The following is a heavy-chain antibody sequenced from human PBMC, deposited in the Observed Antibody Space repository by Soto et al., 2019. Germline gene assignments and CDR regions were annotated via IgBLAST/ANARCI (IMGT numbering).Heavy chain of an antibody. Sequence: GASVKVSCKASGYTFTSYAMHWVRQAPGQRLEWMGWINAGNGNTKYSQKFQGRATITRDTSASTAYMELSSLRSEDTAVYYCARDQYYYDSSGYPAFPCGMDVWGQGTTVTVSS. CDR1: GYTFTSYA. V-gene: IGHV1-3*01. CDR3: ARDQYYYDSSGYPAFPCGMDV. CDR2: INAGNGNT. J-gene: IGHJ6*02. D-gene: IGHD3-22*01.